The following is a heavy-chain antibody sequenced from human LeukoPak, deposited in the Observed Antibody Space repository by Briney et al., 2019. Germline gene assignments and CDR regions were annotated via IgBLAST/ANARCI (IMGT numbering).Heavy chain of an antibody. Sequence: SETLSLTCAVYGGSFSGYYWSWIRQPPGKRLEWIGEINHSGSTNYNPSLKSRVTISVDTSKNQFSLKLSSVTAADTAVYYCATHDYGDYHYWGQGTLVTVSS. V-gene: IGHV4-34*01. CDR2: INHSGST. J-gene: IGHJ4*02. CDR3: ATHDYGDYHY. CDR1: GGSFSGYY. D-gene: IGHD4-17*01.